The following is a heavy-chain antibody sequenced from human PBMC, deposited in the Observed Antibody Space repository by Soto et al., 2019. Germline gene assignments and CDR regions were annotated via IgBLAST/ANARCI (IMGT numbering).Heavy chain of an antibody. CDR1: DGSISSGDYY. J-gene: IGHJ4*02. D-gene: IGHD3-10*01. Sequence: QVQLQESGPGLVKPSQTLSLTCTVSDGSISSGDYYWSWIRQPPGKGLEWIGYIYYSGSTYYNPSLKGRVTISVDTSKNQFSLKLSSVTAADTAAYYCARVGGFGATTIDYWGQGTLVTVSS. CDR3: ARVGGFGATTIDY. CDR2: IYYSGST. V-gene: IGHV4-30-4*01.